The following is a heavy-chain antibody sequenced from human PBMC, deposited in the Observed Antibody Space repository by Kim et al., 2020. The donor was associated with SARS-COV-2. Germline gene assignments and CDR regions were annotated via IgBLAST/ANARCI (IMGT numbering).Heavy chain of an antibody. V-gene: IGHV4-34*01. CDR3: ARRVCSSTSCYLIGPLGYMDV. J-gene: IGHJ6*03. Sequence: SETLSLTCAVYGGSFSGYYWSWIRQPPGKGLEWIGEINHSGSTNYNPSLKSRVTISVDTSKNQFSLKLSSVTAADTAVYYCARRVCSSTSCYLIGPLGYMDVWGKGTTVTVSS. D-gene: IGHD2-2*01. CDR1: GGSFSGYY. CDR2: INHSGST.